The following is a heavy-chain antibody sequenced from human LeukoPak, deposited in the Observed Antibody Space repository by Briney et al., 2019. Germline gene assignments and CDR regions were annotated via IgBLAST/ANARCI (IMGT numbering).Heavy chain of an antibody. CDR3: VREDGYNAVDY. Sequence: GRSLRLSCAASGFTFSSYAMHWVRQAPGKGLEWVAVISYDGSNKYYADSVKGRFTISRDNSKNTLYLQMNSLRAEDTAVYYCVREDGYNAVDYWGQGTLVTVSS. D-gene: IGHD5-24*01. CDR1: GFTFSSYA. V-gene: IGHV3-30*04. CDR2: ISYDGSNK. J-gene: IGHJ4*02.